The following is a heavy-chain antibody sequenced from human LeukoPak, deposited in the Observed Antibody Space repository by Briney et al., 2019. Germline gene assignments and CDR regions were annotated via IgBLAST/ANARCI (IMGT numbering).Heavy chain of an antibody. CDR2: IYYSGST. J-gene: IGHJ4*02. CDR3: ARDGHRVSGYESH. CDR1: GGSISSGGYS. V-gene: IGHV4-31*03. Sequence: SETLSLTCTVSGGSISSGGYSWSWIRQHPGKGLEWIGYIYYSGSTYYNPSLKSRVTISVDTSKNQFSLKLSSVTAADTAVYYCARDGHRVSGYESHWGQGTLVTVSS. D-gene: IGHD5-12*01.